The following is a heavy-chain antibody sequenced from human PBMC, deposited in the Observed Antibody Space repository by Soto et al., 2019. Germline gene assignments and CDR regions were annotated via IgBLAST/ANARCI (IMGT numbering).Heavy chain of an antibody. D-gene: IGHD2-15*01. CDR2: IFYTGRT. Sequence: PSETLSLTRNVFRASISSYYWALLRQPPGMGLEWIGHIFYTGRTDYNPSLESRVTISSRPSKNQFYLKLSSVTTADMAVYYCARVAWATYIAMWGKGSLVTVSS. V-gene: IGHV4-59*01. CDR1: RASISSYY. J-gene: IGHJ4*02. CDR3: ARVAWATYIAM.